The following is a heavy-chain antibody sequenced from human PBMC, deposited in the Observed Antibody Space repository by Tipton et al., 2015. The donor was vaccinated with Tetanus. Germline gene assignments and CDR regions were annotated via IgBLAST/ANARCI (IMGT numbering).Heavy chain of an antibody. CDR3: ARDCSGGNCYTRGRILDY. J-gene: IGHJ4*02. D-gene: IGHD2-15*01. Sequence: TLSLTCAVSGGSISSGDFYWSWIRQSPGEGLEWIGYTYYRGYTYYNPSLKSRVTISVDTSKNQFSLQLSSVTAADTAVYFCARDCSGGNCYTRGRILDYWGQGTLVTVSS. V-gene: IGHV4-30-4*01. CDR1: GGSISSGDFY. CDR2: TYYRGYT.